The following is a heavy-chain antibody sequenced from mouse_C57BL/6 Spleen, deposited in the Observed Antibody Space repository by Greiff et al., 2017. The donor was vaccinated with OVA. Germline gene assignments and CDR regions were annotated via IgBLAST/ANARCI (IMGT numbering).Heavy chain of an antibody. D-gene: IGHD2-4*01. J-gene: IGHJ4*01. CDR3: AREGTMITTRYAMDY. CDR1: GYTFTSYW. CDR2: IHPNSGST. V-gene: IGHV1-64*01. Sequence: QVHVKQSGAELVKPGASVKLSCKASGYTFTSYWMHWVKQRPGQGLEWIGMIHPNSGSTNYNEKFKSKATLTVDKSSSTAYMQLSSLTSEDSAVYYCAREGTMITTRYAMDYWGQGTSVTVSS.